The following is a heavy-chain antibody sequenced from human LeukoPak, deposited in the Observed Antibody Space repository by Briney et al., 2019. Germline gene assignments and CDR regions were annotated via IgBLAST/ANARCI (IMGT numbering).Heavy chain of an antibody. J-gene: IGHJ4*02. CDR3: ARDYPYYYDSSGYYYGSGGFDY. V-gene: IGHV4-4*07. Sequence: ASETLSLTCAVYGGSFSGYYWSWIRQPAGKGLEWIGRIYTSGSTNYNPSLKSRVTISVDTSKNQFSLKLSSVTAADTAVYYCARDYPYYYDSSGYYYGSGGFDYWGQGTLVTVSS. CDR2: IYTSGST. D-gene: IGHD3-22*01. CDR1: GGSFSGYY.